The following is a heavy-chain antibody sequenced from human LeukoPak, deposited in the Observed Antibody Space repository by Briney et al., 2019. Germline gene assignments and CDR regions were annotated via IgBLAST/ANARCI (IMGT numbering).Heavy chain of an antibody. CDR2: IYYSGST. CDR3: ARDRALWFGDYGMDV. CDR1: GGSISSYY. V-gene: IGHV4-59*01. D-gene: IGHD3-10*01. Sequence: SETLSLICTVSGGSISSYYWSWIRQPPGKGLEWIGYIYYSGSTNYNPSLKSRVTISVDTSKNQFSLKLSSVTAADTAVYYCARDRALWFGDYGMDVWGQGTTVTVSS. J-gene: IGHJ6*02.